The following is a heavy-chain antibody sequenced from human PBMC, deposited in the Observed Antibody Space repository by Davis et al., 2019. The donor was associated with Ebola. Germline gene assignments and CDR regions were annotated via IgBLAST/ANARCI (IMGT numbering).Heavy chain of an antibody. V-gene: IGHV3-11*04. D-gene: IGHD7-27*01. CDR1: GFTFSDYY. CDR2: ISSSGSTI. CDR3: ARGKLGIGGYYYYGMDV. Sequence: GESLKISCAASGFTFSDYYMSWIRQAPGKGLEWVSYISSSGSTIYYADSVKGRFTISRDNAKNSLYLQMNSLRAEDTAVYYCARGKLGIGGYYYYGMDVWGQGTTVTVSS. J-gene: IGHJ6*02.